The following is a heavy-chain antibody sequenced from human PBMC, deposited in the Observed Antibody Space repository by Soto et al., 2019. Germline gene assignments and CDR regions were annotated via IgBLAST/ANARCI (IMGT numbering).Heavy chain of an antibody. Sequence: PGGSLRLSCAASGFTFSSYAMSWVRQAPGKGLEWVSAISGSGGSTYYADSVKGRFTISRDNSKNTLYLQMNSLRAEDTAVYYCAKAIGYCSGGSCPYGMDVWGQGTLVTVSS. V-gene: IGHV3-23*01. CDR2: ISGSGGST. CDR1: GFTFSSYA. J-gene: IGHJ6*02. CDR3: AKAIGYCSGGSCPYGMDV. D-gene: IGHD2-15*01.